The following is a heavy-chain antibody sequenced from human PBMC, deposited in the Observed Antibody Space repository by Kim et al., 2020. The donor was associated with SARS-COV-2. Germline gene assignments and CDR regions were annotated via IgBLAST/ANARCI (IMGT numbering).Heavy chain of an antibody. CDR1: GDSVTSANYY. CDR3: ARGRGYSYGIPFDF. CDR2: FYYRGNT. J-gene: IGHJ4*02. V-gene: IGHV4-39*01. Sequence: SETLSLTCTVTGDSVTSANYYWGWLRQPPGKGLEWIGSFYYRGNTYYNPSLKSRVTISVDTSKNQFSLKLSSVTAADTAVYFCARGRGYSYGIPFDFWGQRTLLTVSS. D-gene: IGHD5-18*01.